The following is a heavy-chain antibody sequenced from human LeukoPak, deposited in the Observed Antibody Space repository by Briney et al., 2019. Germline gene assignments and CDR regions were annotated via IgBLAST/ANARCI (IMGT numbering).Heavy chain of an antibody. CDR2: INWNGGST. J-gene: IGHJ4*02. V-gene: IGHV3-20*04. CDR1: GFTFDDYG. Sequence: PGGSLRLSRAASGFTFDDYGMSWVRQAPGKGLEWVSGINWNGGSTGYADSVKGRFTISRDNAKNSLYLQMNSLRAEDTALYYCARGSVGSYYGRYYFDYWGQGTLVTVSS. CDR3: ARGSVGSYYGRYYFDY. D-gene: IGHD1-26*01.